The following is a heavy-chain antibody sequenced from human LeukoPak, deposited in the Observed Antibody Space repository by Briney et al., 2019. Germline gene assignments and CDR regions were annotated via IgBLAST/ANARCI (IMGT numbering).Heavy chain of an antibody. J-gene: IGHJ4*02. CDR1: GGSISSGGYY. CDR2: IYHSGST. D-gene: IGHD4-17*01. Sequence: PSQTLSLTCTVSGGSISSGGYYWSWIRQPPGKGLEWIGYIYHSGSTYYNPSLKSRVTISVDRSKNQFSLKLSSVTAADTAVYYCARVGDYGYYFDYWGQGTLVTVSS. V-gene: IGHV4-30-2*01. CDR3: ARVGDYGYYFDY.